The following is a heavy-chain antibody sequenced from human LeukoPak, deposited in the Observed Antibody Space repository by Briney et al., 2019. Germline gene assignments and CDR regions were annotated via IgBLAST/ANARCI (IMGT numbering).Heavy chain of an antibody. J-gene: IGHJ4*02. D-gene: IGHD3-22*01. CDR1: GGSISSSGYH. V-gene: IGHV4-39*01. CDR2: MYYSGST. CDR3: ARLYGSTLYFDY. Sequence: SEILSLTCTVFGGSISSSGYHWAWTRQPPGKGLEWIGNMYYSGSTYYNPSLKSRVTLSVDTSKNQFSLKMSSVSAADTALYYCARLYGSTLYFDYWGQGTLVTVSS.